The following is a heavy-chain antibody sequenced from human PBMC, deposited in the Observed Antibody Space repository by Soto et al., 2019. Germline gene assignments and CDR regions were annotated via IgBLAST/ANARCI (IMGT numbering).Heavy chain of an antibody. CDR2: IIPIFGTA. J-gene: IGHJ6*02. V-gene: IGHV1-69*06. Sequence: QVQLVQSGAEVKKPGSSVKVSCKASGGTFSSYAISWVRQAPGQGLEWMGGIIPIFGTANYAQKFQGRVTITADKSTSTADMELSSLRSEDTAVYYCARADTAMGLYYYYYGMDVWGQGTTVTVSS. CDR3: ARADTAMGLYYYYYGMDV. CDR1: GGTFSSYA. D-gene: IGHD5-18*01.